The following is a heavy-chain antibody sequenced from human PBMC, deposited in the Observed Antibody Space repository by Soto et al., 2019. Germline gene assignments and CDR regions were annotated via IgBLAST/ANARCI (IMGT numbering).Heavy chain of an antibody. D-gene: IGHD2-2*01. CDR1: GYSFSTYC. Sequence: GESRKISCKGSGYSFSTYCIAWLRQMGVKGLEWMGIIYPCDSDTRYSPSFQGQVTFSADKSISTAYLQWSSLRASDTAMYYCVRQPSPSQYYYYYHMAVWAQGTTVTLSS. CDR3: VRQPSPSQYYYYYHMAV. J-gene: IGHJ6*01. CDR2: IYPCDSDT. V-gene: IGHV5-51*01.